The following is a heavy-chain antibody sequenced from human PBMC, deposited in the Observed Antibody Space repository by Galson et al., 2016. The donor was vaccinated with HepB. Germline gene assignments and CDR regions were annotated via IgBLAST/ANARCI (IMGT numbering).Heavy chain of an antibody. CDR1: GYTFTDYY. D-gene: IGHD2-8*02. CDR2: INPNSGGT. Sequence: SVKVSCKASGYTFTDYYIHWVRQAPGQGLEWMGWINPNSGGTNSAQKFQGRFTMTRDTSINTVYMELSRLGFDDTAVYYCARVSLVRWSYNWFDPWGQGTLVTVSS. V-gene: IGHV1-2*02. CDR3: ARVSLVRWSYNWFDP. J-gene: IGHJ5*02.